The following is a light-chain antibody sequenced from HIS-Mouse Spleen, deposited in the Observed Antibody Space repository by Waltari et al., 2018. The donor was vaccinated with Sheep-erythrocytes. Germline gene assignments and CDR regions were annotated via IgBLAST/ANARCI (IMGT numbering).Light chain of an antibody. CDR1: TSDVGGYNY. Sequence: QSALTQPPSVSGSPGQSITFPCTGTTSDVGGYNYVSWYQQHPGKATKLMIYEVSNRPSGVSNRFSGSKSGNTASLTISGLQAEDEADYYCSSYTSSSTWVFGGGTKLTVL. V-gene: IGLV2-14*01. J-gene: IGLJ3*02. CDR3: SSYTSSSTWV. CDR2: EVS.